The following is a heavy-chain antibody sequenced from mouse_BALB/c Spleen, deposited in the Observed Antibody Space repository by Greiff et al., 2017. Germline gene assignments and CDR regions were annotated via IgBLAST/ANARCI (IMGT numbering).Heavy chain of an antibody. D-gene: IGHD2-4*01. V-gene: IGHV5-6*01. CDR3: ARFYYDSAMDY. Sequence: EVHLVESGGDLVKPGGSLKLSCAASGFTFSSYGMSWVRLTPDKRLVWVATISSGGSYTYYPDSVKGRFTISRDNAKNTLYLQMSSMKSEDTVLYYCARFYYDSAMDYWGQGTSVTVSS. J-gene: IGHJ4*01. CDR1: GFTFSSYG. CDR2: ISSGGSYT.